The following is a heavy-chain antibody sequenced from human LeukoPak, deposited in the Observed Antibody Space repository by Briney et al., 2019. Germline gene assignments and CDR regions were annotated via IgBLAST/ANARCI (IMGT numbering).Heavy chain of an antibody. V-gene: IGHV3-74*01. CDR2: INTDASAT. CDR3: ARDHYGGNSDY. J-gene: IGHJ4*02. D-gene: IGHD4-23*01. Sequence: GGSLRLSCAASGFSFSSYWMHWVRQAPGGGLVWVPRINTDASATYYADSVKGRFTISRDNAKNTLYLQMNSLRAEDTAVYYCARDHYGGNSDYWGQGTLVTVSS. CDR1: GFSFSSYW.